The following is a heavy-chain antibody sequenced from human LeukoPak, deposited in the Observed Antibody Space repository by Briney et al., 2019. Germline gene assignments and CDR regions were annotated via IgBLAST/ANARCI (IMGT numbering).Heavy chain of an antibody. CDR3: ARVTDMTALDY. J-gene: IGHJ4*02. D-gene: IGHD5-18*01. Sequence: SETLSLTCTVSGGFISSYYWSWIRQPPGKGLEWIGYIYYSGSTNYNPSLKSRVTISVDTSKNQFSLKLSSVTAADTAVYYCARVTDMTALDYWGQGTLVTVSS. V-gene: IGHV4-59*01. CDR2: IYYSGST. CDR1: GGFISSYY.